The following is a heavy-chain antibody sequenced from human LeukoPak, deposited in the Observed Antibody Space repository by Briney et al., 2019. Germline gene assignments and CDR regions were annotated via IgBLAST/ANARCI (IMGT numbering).Heavy chain of an antibody. CDR1: GFTFSSYS. V-gene: IGHV3-74*01. Sequence: GGSLRLSCAASGFTFSSYSMNWVRQAPGKGLVWVSRINTDGSSTSYADSVKGRFTISRDNAKNTLYLQMNSLRAEDTAVYYCASQPPAAGYYYYYMDVWGKGTTVTVSS. CDR3: ASQPPAAGYYYYYMDV. CDR2: INTDGSST. J-gene: IGHJ6*03. D-gene: IGHD2-2*01.